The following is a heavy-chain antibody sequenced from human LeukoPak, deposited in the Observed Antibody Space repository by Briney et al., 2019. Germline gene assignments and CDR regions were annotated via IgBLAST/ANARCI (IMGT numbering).Heavy chain of an antibody. J-gene: IGHJ4*02. CDR2: IYYSGST. Sequence: PSETLSLTCTVSGGSISSYYWSWIRQPPGKGLEWIGYIYYSGSTNYNPSLKSRVTISVDTSKNQFSLKLSSVTAADTAVYSCARYVAATALDYWGQGILVTVSS. CDR1: GGSISSYY. D-gene: IGHD6-19*01. V-gene: IGHV4-59*08. CDR3: ARYVAATALDY.